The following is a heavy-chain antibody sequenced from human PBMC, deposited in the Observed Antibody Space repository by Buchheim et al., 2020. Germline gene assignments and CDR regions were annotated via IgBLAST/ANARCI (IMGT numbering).Heavy chain of an antibody. CDR1: GFTFSSYW. CDR2: INTDGSST. Sequence: EVQLVESGGGLVQPGGSLRLSCATSGFTFSSYWMHWVRQAPGKGLVWVSRINTDGSSTSYADSLKGRFTISRDNAKNTPYLQMNSRRAEDTAVYYCATRVGGDSTGYRDVQYWGQGTL. D-gene: IGHD3-22*01. CDR3: ATRVGGDSTGYRDVQY. J-gene: IGHJ1*01. V-gene: IGHV3-74*01.